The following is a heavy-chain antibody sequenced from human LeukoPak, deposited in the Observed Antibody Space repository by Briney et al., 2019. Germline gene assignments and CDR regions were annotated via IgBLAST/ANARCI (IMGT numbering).Heavy chain of an antibody. CDR3: ARVYYYSSDNYYFDY. Sequence: GGSLRLSCAASGLTFSTFPMHWVRQPPGKGLEFVSAISNNGANTSYADSVKGRFTISRDNSKNTLYLQMGSLGTEDTAMYYCARVYYYSSDNYYFDYWGQGTLVTVSS. D-gene: IGHD3-10*01. CDR1: GLTFSTFP. V-gene: IGHV3-64*02. CDR2: ISNNGANT. J-gene: IGHJ4*02.